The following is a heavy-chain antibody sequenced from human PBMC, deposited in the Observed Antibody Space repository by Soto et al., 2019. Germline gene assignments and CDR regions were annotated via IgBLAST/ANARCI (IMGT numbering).Heavy chain of an antibody. CDR1: GYNFAGYW. J-gene: IGHJ4*02. D-gene: IGHD3-3*01. Sequence: GESLKISCKGSGYNFAGYWIAWVRQMPGKGLELMGIIYPSDSDTRCRPSFQGQVTISADKSISSAYLQWSSLRASDTAMYYCARGGVSTRTFDHWGQGTPVTAPQ. V-gene: IGHV5-51*01. CDR2: IYPSDSDT. CDR3: ARGGVSTRTFDH.